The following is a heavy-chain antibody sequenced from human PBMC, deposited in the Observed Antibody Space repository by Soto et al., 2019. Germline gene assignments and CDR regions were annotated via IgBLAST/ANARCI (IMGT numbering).Heavy chain of an antibody. CDR3: ARGKLSDYVWGSYRYPFDY. Sequence: TVSLTCAVYGGSFSGYYWSWIRQPPGKGLEWIGEINHSGSTNYNPSLKSRVTISVDTSKNQLSLKLSSVTAADTAVYYCARGKLSDYVWGSYRYPFDYSVHGTVVTGSS. J-gene: IGHJ4*01. CDR1: GGSFSGYY. D-gene: IGHD3-16*02. V-gene: IGHV4-34*01. CDR2: INHSGST.